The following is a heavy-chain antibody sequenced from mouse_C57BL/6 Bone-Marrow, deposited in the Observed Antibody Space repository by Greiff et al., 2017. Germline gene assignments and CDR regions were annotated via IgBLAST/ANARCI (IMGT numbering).Heavy chain of an antibody. CDR1: GYTFTSYW. CDR3: TKCWNCGSSYRYFDV. V-gene: IGHV1-69*01. CDR2: IDPSDSYT. J-gene: IGHJ1*03. D-gene: IGHD1-1*01. Sequence: VQLQQPGAELVMPGASVKLSCKASGYTFTSYWMHWVKQRPGQGLEWIGEIDPSDSYTKYNHTVKGKSTLTVDKSTSTASIQLSSLTSEGSAVYNCTKCWNCGSSYRYFDVWGTGTTVTVSS.